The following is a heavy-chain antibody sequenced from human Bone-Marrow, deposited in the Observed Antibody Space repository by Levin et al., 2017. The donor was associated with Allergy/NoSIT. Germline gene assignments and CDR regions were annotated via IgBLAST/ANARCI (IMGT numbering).Heavy chain of an antibody. CDR2: INSDGSDT. V-gene: IGHV3-74*01. CDR1: GFTFRKNW. Sequence: GESLKISCAASGFTFRKNWMHWVRQAPGKGLVWVSYINSDGSDTTYADSVKGRFTISRDNAKNTLYLQMNSLRAEDTAVYYCTRDVYHAMDVWGQGTTVTVSS. CDR3: TRDVYHAMDV. J-gene: IGHJ6*02.